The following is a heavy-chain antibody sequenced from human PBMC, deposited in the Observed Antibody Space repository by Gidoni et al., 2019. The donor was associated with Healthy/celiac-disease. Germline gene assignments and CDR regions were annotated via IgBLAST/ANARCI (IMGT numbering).Heavy chain of an antibody. D-gene: IGHD7-27*01. CDR2: IYPGDSDT. V-gene: IGHV5-51*01. CDR1: GYSFTSYW. CDR3: ARRGLYVQNWGTYYYYYGMDV. Sequence: EVQLVQSGAEVKKPGESLKISCKGSGYSFTSYWIGWVRQMPGKGLEWMGIIYPGDSDTRYSPSFQGQVTISADKSISTAYLQWSSLKASDTAMYYCARRGLYVQNWGTYYYYYGMDVWGQGTTVTVSS. J-gene: IGHJ6*02.